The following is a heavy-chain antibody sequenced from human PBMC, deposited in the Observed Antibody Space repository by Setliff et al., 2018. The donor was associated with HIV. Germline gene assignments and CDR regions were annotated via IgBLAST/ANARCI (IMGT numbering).Heavy chain of an antibody. Sequence: SETLSLTCAVSGGSISSSNWWSWVRQPPGKGLEWIGEIYHSGSVNYNPSLKSRVTMSVDKSKNQFSLTFFSVTAEDTAVYYCARDGAGRETDWYNNYYYMDVWGKGTTVTVSS. CDR1: GGSISSSNW. J-gene: IGHJ6*03. CDR3: ARDGAGRETDWYNNYYYMDV. D-gene: IGHD3-9*01. CDR2: IYHSGSV. V-gene: IGHV4-4*02.